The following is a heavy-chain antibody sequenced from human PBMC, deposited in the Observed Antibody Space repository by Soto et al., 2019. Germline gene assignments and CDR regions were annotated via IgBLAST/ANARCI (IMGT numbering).Heavy chain of an antibody. Sequence: QVQLVQSGAEVKKPGASVKVSCKASGYTFTSYDINWVRQATGQGLEWMGWMKPKSGNTGYAQKFQGRVTMTRNTSISTAYMELSSLRSEDTAVYYCARESTGTTSMDVWGQGTTVTVSS. CDR2: MKPKSGNT. V-gene: IGHV1-8*01. CDR3: ARESTGTTSMDV. CDR1: GYTFTSYD. J-gene: IGHJ6*02. D-gene: IGHD1-1*01.